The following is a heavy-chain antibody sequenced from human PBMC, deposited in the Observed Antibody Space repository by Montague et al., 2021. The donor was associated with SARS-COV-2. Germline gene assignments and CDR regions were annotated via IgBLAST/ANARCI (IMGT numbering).Heavy chain of an antibody. V-gene: IGHV4-59*01. CDR2: IYYSGST. CDR1: GGSISSYY. Sequence: SETLSLTCTVSGGSISSYYWSWIRQPPGKGLEWIGYIYYSGSTNYNPSLKSRVTISVDTSKNQFSLKLSSVTAAETAVYYCARYTRQIRLIVVDYGMDVWGQGTTVTVSS. CDR3: ARYTRQIRLIVVDYGMDV. D-gene: IGHD4-17*01. J-gene: IGHJ6*02.